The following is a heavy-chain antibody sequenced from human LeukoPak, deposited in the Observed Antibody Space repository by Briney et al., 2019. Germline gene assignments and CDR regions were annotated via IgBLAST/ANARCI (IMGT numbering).Heavy chain of an antibody. CDR3: AKAPMVRGVIITFYYYMDV. J-gene: IGHJ6*03. Sequence: PGTSLRLSCAASGFTFSTFSMNWVRQAPGKGLEWVAVISYDGSNKYYADSVKGRFTISRDNSKNTLYLQMNSLRAEDTAVYYCAKAPMVRGVIITFYYYMDVWGKGTTVTVSS. D-gene: IGHD3-10*01. V-gene: IGHV3-30*18. CDR1: GFTFSTFS. CDR2: ISYDGSNK.